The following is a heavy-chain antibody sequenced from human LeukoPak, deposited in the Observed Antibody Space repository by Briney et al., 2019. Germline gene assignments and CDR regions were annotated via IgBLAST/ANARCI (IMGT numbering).Heavy chain of an antibody. J-gene: IGHJ4*02. CDR2: INHSGST. CDR1: GGSFSGYY. V-gene: IGHV4-34*01. D-gene: IGHD3-22*01. Sequence: SETLSLTYAVYGGSFSGYYWSWIRQPPGKGLEWIGEINHSGSTNYNPSLKSRVTISVDTSKNQFSLKLSSVTAADTAVYYCARGLNYYDSSGYFGDWGQGTLVTVSS. CDR3: ARGLNYYDSSGYFGD.